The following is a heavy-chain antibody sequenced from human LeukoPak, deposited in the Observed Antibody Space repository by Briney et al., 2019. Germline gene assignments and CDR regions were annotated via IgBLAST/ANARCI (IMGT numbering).Heavy chain of an antibody. Sequence: PGGSLRLSCEASGFTFSSYWMSWVRQAPGKGLEWVANMKQGGSEIYYVGSVRGRFTISRDNAKNSLYLQMNSLRAEDTAVYYCARRGSYSLFDYWGPGTLVTVSS. V-gene: IGHV3-7*01. CDR2: MKQGGSEI. J-gene: IGHJ4*02. CDR1: GFTFSSYW. CDR3: ARRGSYSLFDY. D-gene: IGHD1-26*01.